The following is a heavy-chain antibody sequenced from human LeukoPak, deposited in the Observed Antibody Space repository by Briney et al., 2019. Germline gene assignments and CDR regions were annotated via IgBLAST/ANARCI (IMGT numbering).Heavy chain of an antibody. CDR1: GGSFSGYY. CDR2: INHSGST. D-gene: IGHD5-18*01. CDR3: ARDRIQLWSYYYYGMDV. Sequence: SETLSLTCAVYGGSFSGYYWSWIRQPPGKGLEWIGEINHSGSTNYNPSLKSRVTISVDTSKNQFSLKLSSVTAADTAVYCCARDRIQLWSYYYYGMDVWGQGTTVTVSS. V-gene: IGHV4-34*01. J-gene: IGHJ6*02.